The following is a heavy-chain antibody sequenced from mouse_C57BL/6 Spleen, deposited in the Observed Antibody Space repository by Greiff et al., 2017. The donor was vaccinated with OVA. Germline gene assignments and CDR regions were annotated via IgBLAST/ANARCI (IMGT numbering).Heavy chain of an antibody. Sequence: QVQLQQPGAELVMPGASVKLSCKASGYTFTSYWMHWVKQRPGQGLEWIGEIDPSDSYNNYNQKFKGKSTLTVDKSSSTAYMQLSSLTSEDSAVYYCARGSSGYGYWGQGTTLTVSS. J-gene: IGHJ2*01. D-gene: IGHD3-2*02. CDR2: IDPSDSYN. V-gene: IGHV1-69*01. CDR3: ARGSSGYGY. CDR1: GYTFTSYW.